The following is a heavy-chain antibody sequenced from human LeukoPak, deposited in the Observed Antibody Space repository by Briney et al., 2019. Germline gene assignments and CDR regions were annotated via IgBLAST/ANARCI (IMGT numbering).Heavy chain of an antibody. CDR3: ARDRRIVVVPAAIGTLYYYYGMDV. J-gene: IGHJ6*02. V-gene: IGHV1-46*01. D-gene: IGHD2-2*02. Sequence: ASVKVSCKASGYTFTSYYMHWVRQAPGQGLEWMGMINPSGGSTSYAQKFQGRVTMTRDTSTSTVYMELSSLRSEDTAVYYCARDRRIVVVPAAIGTLYYYYGMDVWGQGTTVTVSS. CDR2: INPSGGST. CDR1: GYTFTSYY.